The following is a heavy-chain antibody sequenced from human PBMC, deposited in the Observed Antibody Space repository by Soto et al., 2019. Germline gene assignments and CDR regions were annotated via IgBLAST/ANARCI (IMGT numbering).Heavy chain of an antibody. V-gene: IGHV1-18*01. CDR3: AVASIGSCSSTSCHKIFDY. Sequence: QVQLVQSGAEVKKPGASVKVSCKASGYTFTSYGISWVRQAPGQGLEWMGWISAYNGNTNYAQKLQGRVTMTTDTSTITAYMELRSLRSDDTAVYYCAVASIGSCSSTSCHKIFDYWGQGTLVTVSS. CDR2: ISAYNGNT. J-gene: IGHJ4*02. D-gene: IGHD2-2*02. CDR1: GYTFTSYG.